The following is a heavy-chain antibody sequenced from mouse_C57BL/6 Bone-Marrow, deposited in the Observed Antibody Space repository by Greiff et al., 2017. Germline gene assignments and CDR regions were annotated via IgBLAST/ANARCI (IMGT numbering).Heavy chain of an antibody. CDR2: INYDGSST. V-gene: IGHV5-16*01. CDR1: GFTFSDYY. J-gene: IGHJ1*03. CDR3: ARGAPYGNYFYWYFDV. Sequence: EVMLVESEGGLVQPGSSMKLSCTASGFTFSDYYMAWVRQVPEKGLEWVANINYDGSSTSYLDSLKSRFIISRDNAKNILYLQRSSLKSEDTATYYCARGAPYGNYFYWYFDVWGTGTTVTVSS. D-gene: IGHD2-1*01.